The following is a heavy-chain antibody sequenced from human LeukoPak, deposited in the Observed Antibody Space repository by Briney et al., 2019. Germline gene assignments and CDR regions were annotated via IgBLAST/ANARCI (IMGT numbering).Heavy chain of an antibody. CDR1: GFTFSSYW. CDR2: ISSSGSTI. V-gene: IGHV3-11*01. CDR3: ARGSIAAAGVNDY. J-gene: IGHJ4*02. Sequence: PGGSLRLSCAASGFTFSSYWMSWIRQAPGKGLEWVSYISSSGSTIYYADSVKGRFTISRDNAKNSLYLQMNSLRAEDTAVYYCARGSIAAAGVNDYWGQGTLVTVSS. D-gene: IGHD6-13*01.